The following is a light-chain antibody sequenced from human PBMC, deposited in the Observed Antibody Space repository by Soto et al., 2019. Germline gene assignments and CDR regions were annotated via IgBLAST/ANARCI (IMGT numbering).Light chain of an antibody. CDR3: CSYAGSVYV. J-gene: IGLJ1*01. V-gene: IGLV2-11*01. Sequence: QSALTQPRSVSGSLGQSVTISCTGTSSDVCGYNYFSWYQQHPGKAPKLMIYDVSKRPSAVPDRCSGSKSGKTASLTISGLQADDEADYYCCSYAGSVYVFGTGTKVTVL. CDR2: DVS. CDR1: SSDVCGYNY.